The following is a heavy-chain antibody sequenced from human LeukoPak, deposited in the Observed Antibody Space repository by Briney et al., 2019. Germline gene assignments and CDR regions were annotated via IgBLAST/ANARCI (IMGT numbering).Heavy chain of an antibody. CDR2: INTDGSST. CDR1: GFTFSSYW. D-gene: IGHD2-2*01. V-gene: IGHV3-74*01. Sequence: GGSLRLSCAASGFTFSSYWMNWVRQAPGKGLVWVSRINTDGSSTSYADSVKGRFTISRDNAKNTLYLQMNSLRAEDTAVYYCARLLGYCSSISCHDYWGQGTLVTVSS. J-gene: IGHJ4*02. CDR3: ARLLGYCSSISCHDY.